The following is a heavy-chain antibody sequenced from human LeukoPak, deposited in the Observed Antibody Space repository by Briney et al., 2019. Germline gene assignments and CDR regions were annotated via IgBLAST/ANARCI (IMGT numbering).Heavy chain of an antibody. J-gene: IGHJ4*02. CDR2: IYSGGST. CDR3: ARVRPGLRYFDWFDY. D-gene: IGHD3-9*01. Sequence: GGSLRLSCAASGFTVSSNYMSWVRQAPGTGLEWVSVIYSGGSTYYADSVKGRFTISRDNSKNTLYLQMNSLRAEDTAVYYCARVRPGLRYFDWFDYWGQGTLVTVSS. CDR1: GFTVSSNY. V-gene: IGHV3-53*01.